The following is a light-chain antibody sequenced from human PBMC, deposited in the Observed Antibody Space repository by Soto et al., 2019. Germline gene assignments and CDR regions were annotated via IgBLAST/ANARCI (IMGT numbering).Light chain of an antibody. J-gene: IGKJ4*01. Sequence: EIVMTQSPATLSVSPGERATLSCRASQSVSSDLAWYHQKPGQAPRLLTYGASTRATGIPARFSGSGSGTEFTLTISSLQSEDFAVYYCQQYNNWPLTFGGGTKVDI. CDR3: QQYNNWPLT. V-gene: IGKV3-15*01. CDR2: GAS. CDR1: QSVSSD.